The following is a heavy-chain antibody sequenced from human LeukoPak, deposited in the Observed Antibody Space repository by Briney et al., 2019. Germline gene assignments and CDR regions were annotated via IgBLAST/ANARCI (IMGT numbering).Heavy chain of an antibody. J-gene: IGHJ4*02. V-gene: IGHV4-39*01. CDR2: IYYSGST. CDR3: ARYAHHFDY. Sequence: SETLSLTCTVSGGSISSSSYYWGWIRQPPGKGLEWIGSIYYSGSTYYNPSLKSRVTISVDTSKNQFSLKLSSVTAADTAVYYCARYAHHFDYWGQGTLVTVSS. CDR1: GGSISSSSYY.